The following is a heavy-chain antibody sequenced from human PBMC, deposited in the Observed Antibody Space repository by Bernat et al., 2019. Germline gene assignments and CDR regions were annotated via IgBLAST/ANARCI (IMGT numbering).Heavy chain of an antibody. CDR3: AKTYYYDSSGYLLADAFDI. Sequence: EVQLVESGGGLVQPGRSLRLSCAASGFTFDDYAMHWVRQAPGKGLEWVSGIGWNSGSIGYADSVKGRFTISRDNAKNSLYLQMNSLRAEDTALYYCAKTYYYDSSGYLLADAFDIWGQGTMVTVSS. V-gene: IGHV3-9*01. J-gene: IGHJ3*02. D-gene: IGHD3-22*01. CDR1: GFTFDDYA. CDR2: IGWNSGSI.